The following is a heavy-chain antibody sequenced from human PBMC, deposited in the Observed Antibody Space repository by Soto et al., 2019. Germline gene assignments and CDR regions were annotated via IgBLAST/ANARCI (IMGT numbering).Heavy chain of an antibody. CDR3: ARESRLVSYYYYYGMDV. D-gene: IGHD6-19*01. CDR1: GFTVSSNY. V-gene: IGHV3-53*01. Sequence: GGSLRLSCAASGFTVSSNYMSWVRQAPGKGLEWVSVIYSGGSTYYADSVKGRFTISRDNSKNTLYLQMNSLRAEDTAVYYCARESRLVSYYYYYGMDVWGQGTTVTVSS. CDR2: IYSGGST. J-gene: IGHJ6*02.